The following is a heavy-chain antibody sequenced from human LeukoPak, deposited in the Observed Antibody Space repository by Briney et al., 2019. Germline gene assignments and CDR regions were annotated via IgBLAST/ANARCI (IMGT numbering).Heavy chain of an antibody. CDR3: ARTTEDCSSTSCYQYWFDP. CDR1: GGSINNYY. CDR2: IYYSGST. D-gene: IGHD2-2*01. V-gene: IGHV4-59*01. J-gene: IGHJ5*02. Sequence: TSETLSLTCTVSGGSINNYYWSWIRQPPGKGLEWIGYIYYSGSTSYNPSLKSRVTISVDTSKNQISLKVRSVTAADTAVYYCARTTEDCSSTSCYQYWFDPWGQGTLVTVSS.